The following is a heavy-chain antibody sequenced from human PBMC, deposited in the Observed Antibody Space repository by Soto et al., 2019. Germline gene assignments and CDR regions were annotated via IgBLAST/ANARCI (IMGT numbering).Heavy chain of an antibody. CDR1: GFTFSSYE. Sequence: QTGGSLRLSCASSGFTFSSYEMDWVRQAPGKGLEWVSYISSSGSTIYYADSVKVRFTIARDNAKNSLYLQMNSLRADDTAVYYFARDRGDFWSGYYYGMDVWGQGTTVTVSS. J-gene: IGHJ6*02. CDR3: ARDRGDFWSGYYYGMDV. V-gene: IGHV3-48*03. CDR2: ISSSGSTI. D-gene: IGHD3-3*01.